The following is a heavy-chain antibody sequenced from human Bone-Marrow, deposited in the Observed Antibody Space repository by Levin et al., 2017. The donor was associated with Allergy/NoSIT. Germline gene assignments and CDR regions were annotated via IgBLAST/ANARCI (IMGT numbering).Heavy chain of an antibody. CDR1: GFSFSLYG. D-gene: IGHD1-14*01. J-gene: IGHJ4*02. V-gene: IGHV3-48*01. Sequence: GGSLRLSCAASGFSFSLYGMNWVRQAPGKGLEWVSYISSIGGTVNYADSVKGRFTVSRDKARNSLYLQMNSLRPEDTAVYYCARGRRGRTTASTGDCWGQGTLVTVSS. CDR2: ISSIGGTV. CDR3: ARGRRGRTTASTGDC.